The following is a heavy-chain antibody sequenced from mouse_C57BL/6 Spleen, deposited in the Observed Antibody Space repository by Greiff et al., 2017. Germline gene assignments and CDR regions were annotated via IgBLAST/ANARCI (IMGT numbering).Heavy chain of an antibody. Sequence: QVQLQQPGAELVKPGASVKLSCKASGYTFTSYWMQWVKQRPGQGLEWIGEIDPSDSYTNYNQKFKGKATLTVDTSSSTAYMQLSSLTSEDSAVYYCARWWGRGAMDYWGQGTSVTVSS. V-gene: IGHV1-50*01. CDR1: GYTFTSYW. J-gene: IGHJ4*01. CDR2: IDPSDSYT. D-gene: IGHD1-1*02. CDR3: ARWWGRGAMDY.